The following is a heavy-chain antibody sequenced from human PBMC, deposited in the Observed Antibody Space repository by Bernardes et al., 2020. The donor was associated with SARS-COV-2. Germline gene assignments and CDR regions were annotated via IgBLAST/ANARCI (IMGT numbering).Heavy chain of an antibody. CDR2: ISWNSGSI. J-gene: IGHJ4*02. Sequence: GGSLRLSCAASGFTFDDYAMHWVRQAPGKGLEWVSGISWNSGSIGYADSVKGRFTISRDNAKNSLYLQMNSLRAEDTALYYCAKGIYGSGSSYFDYWGQGTLVTVSS. D-gene: IGHD3-10*01. CDR1: GFTFDDYA. CDR3: AKGIYGSGSSYFDY. V-gene: IGHV3-9*01.